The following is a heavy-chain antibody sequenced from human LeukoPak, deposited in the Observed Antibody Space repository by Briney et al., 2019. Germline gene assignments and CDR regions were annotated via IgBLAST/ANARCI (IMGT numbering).Heavy chain of an antibody. V-gene: IGHV1-46*01. Sequence: ASVKVSCKASGYTFTSYYMHWVRQAPGQGLEWMGIINPSGGSTSYAQKFQGRVTMTTDTSTSTAYMELRSLRSDDTAVYYCAREGPYCFDYWGQGTLVTVSS. CDR1: GYTFTSYY. CDR2: INPSGGST. CDR3: AREGPYCFDY. J-gene: IGHJ4*02.